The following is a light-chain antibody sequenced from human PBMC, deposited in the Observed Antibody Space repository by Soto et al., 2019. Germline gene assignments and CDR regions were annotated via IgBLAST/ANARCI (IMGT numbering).Light chain of an antibody. Sequence: EIVLTQSPATLSLSPGARATLSCRASQSVSSYLAWYQQKPGQAPRLLIYDASNRATGIPARFSGSGSGTDFTLTISSQEPEDFAVYYCQQRSNWQTFGQGTKVEIK. CDR2: DAS. J-gene: IGKJ1*01. CDR1: QSVSSY. V-gene: IGKV3-11*01. CDR3: QQRSNWQT.